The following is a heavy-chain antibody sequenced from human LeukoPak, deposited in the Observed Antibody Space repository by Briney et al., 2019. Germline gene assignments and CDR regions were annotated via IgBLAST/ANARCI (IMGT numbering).Heavy chain of an antibody. CDR2: IKRRSDGGTT. J-gene: IGHJ3*01. V-gene: IGHV3-15*01. Sequence: TGRSLRLSCAASGFTFSSYGMHWVRQAPGKGLEWVGRIKRRSDGGTTDYAAPVKGRFTISRDDSRNILYVQMNSLKSEDTGVYYCGTGSAFDFWGQGTRVTVSS. CDR1: GFTFSSYG. CDR3: GTGSAFDF. D-gene: IGHD1-26*01.